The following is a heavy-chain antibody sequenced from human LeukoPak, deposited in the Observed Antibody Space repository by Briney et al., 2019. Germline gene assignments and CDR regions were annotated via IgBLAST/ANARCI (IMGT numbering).Heavy chain of an antibody. Sequence: PSETLSLTCAVYGGSFSGYYWSWIRQPPGKGLEWIGEINDSGSTNYNPSLESRVTISVDTSKNQFALKLSSVTAADTAVYYCAREKLYTSSWYELRYFDYWDHGTLVTVSS. J-gene: IGHJ4*01. CDR3: AREKLYTSSWYELRYFDY. CDR1: GGSFSGYY. D-gene: IGHD6-13*01. V-gene: IGHV4-34*01. CDR2: INDSGST.